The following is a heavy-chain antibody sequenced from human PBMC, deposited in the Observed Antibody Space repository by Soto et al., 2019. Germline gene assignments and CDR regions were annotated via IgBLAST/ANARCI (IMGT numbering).Heavy chain of an antibody. CDR3: ARYQGSSSSRDYYYYYGMDV. D-gene: IGHD6-6*01. V-gene: IGHV3-33*01. CDR2: IWYDGSNK. J-gene: IGHJ6*02. CDR1: GFTFSSYG. Sequence: GGSLRLSCAASGFTFSSYGMHWVRQAPGKGLEWVAVIWYDGSNKYYADSVKGRFTISRDNSKNTLYLQMNSLRAEDTAVYYCARYQGSSSSRDYYYYYGMDVWGQGTTVTVSS.